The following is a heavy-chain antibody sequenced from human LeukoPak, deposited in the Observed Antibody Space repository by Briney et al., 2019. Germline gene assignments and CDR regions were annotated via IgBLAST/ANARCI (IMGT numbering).Heavy chain of an antibody. CDR1: GFTVSSNY. CDR3: ARGGNSAHFDY. V-gene: IGHV3-66*01. Sequence: GGSLRLSCAASGFTVSSNYMTWVRQAPGKGLEWVSVIYSGGSTYYADSVKGRFTISRDNSKNTLYLQMNSLRAEDTAVYFCARGGNSAHFDYWGQGTLVTVSS. J-gene: IGHJ4*02. D-gene: IGHD4-23*01. CDR2: IYSGGST.